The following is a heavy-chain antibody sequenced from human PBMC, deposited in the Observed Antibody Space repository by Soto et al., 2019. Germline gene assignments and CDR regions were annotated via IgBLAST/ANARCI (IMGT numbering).Heavy chain of an antibody. D-gene: IGHD2-15*01. CDR3: ARYCSGGSCYSHYYGMDV. Sequence: GESLKISCKGSGYSFTSYWIGWVRQMPGKGLEWMGIIYPGDSDTRYSPSFQGQVTISADKSISTAYLQWSSLKASDTAMYYCARYCSGGSCYSHYYGMDVWGQGTTVTVSS. CDR1: GYSFTSYW. CDR2: IYPGDSDT. V-gene: IGHV5-51*01. J-gene: IGHJ6*02.